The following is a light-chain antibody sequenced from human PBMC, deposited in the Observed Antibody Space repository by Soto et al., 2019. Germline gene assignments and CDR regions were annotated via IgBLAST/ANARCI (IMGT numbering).Light chain of an antibody. CDR1: ESGTSS. Sequence: THSTNTLSVSPGDRATLSCRASESGTSSLAWYQQKPGQPPRLLIYAASTRATDVPARFSGGGSETEFTLTISSLQSEDFAVYFCQQYNIWPLWTFGQGTKVDI. CDR3: QQYNIWPLWT. CDR2: AAS. V-gene: IGKV3-15*01. J-gene: IGKJ1*01.